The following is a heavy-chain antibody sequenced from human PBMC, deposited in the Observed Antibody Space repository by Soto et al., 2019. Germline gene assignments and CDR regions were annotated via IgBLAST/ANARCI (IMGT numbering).Heavy chain of an antibody. V-gene: IGHV1-3*01. CDR2: INAGNGNT. Sequence: RASVKVSCKASGYTFTSYAMHWVRQAPGQRLEWMGWINAGNGNTKYSQKFQGRVTITRDTSASTAYMELSSLRSEDTAVYYCARESLRAYDFWSGPTYYFDYWGQGTLVTVSS. CDR1: GYTFTSYA. D-gene: IGHD3-3*01. CDR3: ARESLRAYDFWSGPTYYFDY. J-gene: IGHJ4*02.